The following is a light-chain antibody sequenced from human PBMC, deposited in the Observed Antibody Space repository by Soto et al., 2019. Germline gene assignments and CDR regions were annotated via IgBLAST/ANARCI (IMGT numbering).Light chain of an antibody. Sequence: DIQMTQSPSSVSASVGDRVTITCRASQDISSWLAWYQQKPGKAPKLLIYAASSLQSGVPSRVSGSGSGTDFTLTISSLQPEDFATYYCQQANSFPITFGQGTRLEIK. CDR1: QDISSW. J-gene: IGKJ5*01. V-gene: IGKV1-12*01. CDR3: QQANSFPIT. CDR2: AAS.